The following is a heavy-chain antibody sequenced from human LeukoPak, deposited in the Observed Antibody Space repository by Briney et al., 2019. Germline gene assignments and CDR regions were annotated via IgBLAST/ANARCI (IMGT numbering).Heavy chain of an antibody. CDR3: AKAPSPYGDPYLDY. Sequence: GGSLRLSCVASGFTFRSYGMHWVRQAPGKGLEWVAVISNDGSNKYYADSVKGRFTISRDNSKNTLYLPMNSLRAEDTAVYYCAKAPSPYGDPYLDYWGQGTLVTASS. D-gene: IGHD4-17*01. CDR2: ISNDGSNK. V-gene: IGHV3-30*18. CDR1: GFTFRSYG. J-gene: IGHJ4*02.